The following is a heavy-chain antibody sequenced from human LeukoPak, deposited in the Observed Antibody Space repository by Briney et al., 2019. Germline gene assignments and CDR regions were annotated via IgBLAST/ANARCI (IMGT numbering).Heavy chain of an antibody. J-gene: IGHJ6*02. Sequence: GSSVKVSCKASGYTFTGYYMHWVRQAPGQGLEWMGWINPNSGGTNYAQKFQGRVTMTRDTSISTAYMELSRLRSDDTAVDYCARIYGSGSYSSHYYYGMDVWGQGTTVTVSS. D-gene: IGHD3-10*01. CDR2: INPNSGGT. CDR3: ARIYGSGSYSSHYYYGMDV. V-gene: IGHV1-2*02. CDR1: GYTFTGYY.